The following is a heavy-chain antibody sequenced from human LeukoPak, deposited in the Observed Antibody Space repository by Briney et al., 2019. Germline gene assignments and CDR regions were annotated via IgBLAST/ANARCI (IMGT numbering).Heavy chain of an antibody. D-gene: IGHD4-17*01. CDR1: GYTFTSYY. CDR2: INPSGGST. V-gene: IGHV1-46*01. J-gene: IGHJ4*02. Sequence: ASVKVSCKASGYTFTSYYMHWVRQAPGQGLEWMGIINPSGGSTSYAQKFQGRVTMTRDTSTSTVYMELSSLRSEDTAVYYCARDQGWYGDYAGLIDYWGQGTLVTVSP. CDR3: ARDQGWYGDYAGLIDY.